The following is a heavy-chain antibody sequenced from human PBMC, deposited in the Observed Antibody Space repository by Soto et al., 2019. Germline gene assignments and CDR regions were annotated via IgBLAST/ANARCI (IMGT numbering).Heavy chain of an antibody. CDR3: ARDGKVAGSSGWYLGPYFDY. J-gene: IGHJ4*02. V-gene: IGHV3-48*01. CDR1: GFTFSSYS. D-gene: IGHD6-19*01. CDR2: ISSSSSTI. Sequence: GGSLRLSCAASGFTFSSYSMNWVRQAPGKGLEWVSYISSSSSTIYYADSVKGRFTISRDNAKNSLYLQMNSLRAEDTAVYYCARDGKVAGSSGWYLGPYFDYWGQGTLVTVSS.